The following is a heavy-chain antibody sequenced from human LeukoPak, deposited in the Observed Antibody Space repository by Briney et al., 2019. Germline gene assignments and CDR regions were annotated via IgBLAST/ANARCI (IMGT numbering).Heavy chain of an antibody. Sequence: NPGGSLRLSCAASGFTFSDYYMSWIRQVPGKGLEWVSYISGSGSTIYYADSVKGRFTISRDNAKNSLYLQMNSLRAEDTAVYYCARAPTEVYFDYWGQGTLVTVSS. CDR2: ISGSGSTI. CDR1: GFTFSDYY. J-gene: IGHJ4*02. CDR3: ARAPTEVYFDY. V-gene: IGHV3-11*04.